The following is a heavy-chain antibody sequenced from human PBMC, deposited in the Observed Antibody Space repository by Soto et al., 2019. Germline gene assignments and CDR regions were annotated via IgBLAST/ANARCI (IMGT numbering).Heavy chain of an antibody. CDR1: GFTFSSYA. CDR3: ARASPYYYGSGSYYEDYYYYYGMDV. V-gene: IGHV3-64*01. Sequence: GSLRLSCSASGFTFSSYAMHWVRQAPGKGLEYVSAISSNGGSTYYANSVKGRFTISRDNSKNTLYLQMGSLRAEDMAVYYCARASPYYYGSGSYYEDYYYYYGMDVWGQGTTVTVSS. D-gene: IGHD3-10*01. CDR2: ISSNGGST. J-gene: IGHJ6*02.